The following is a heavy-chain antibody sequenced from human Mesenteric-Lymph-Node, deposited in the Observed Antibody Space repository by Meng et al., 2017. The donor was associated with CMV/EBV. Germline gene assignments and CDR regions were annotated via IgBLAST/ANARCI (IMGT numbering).Heavy chain of an antibody. Sequence: GESLKISCAASGFTFSDYYMNWVRQAPGKGLEWVSDISSGTIIYYADSVKGRFTISRDNARNSLYLQMNSLRAEDTAVYYCARAGLVLEQLAPSDYWGQGTLVTVSS. V-gene: IGHV3-69-1*02. CDR2: ISSGTII. CDR3: ARAGLVLEQLAPSDY. CDR1: GFTFSDYY. D-gene: IGHD6-13*01. J-gene: IGHJ4*02.